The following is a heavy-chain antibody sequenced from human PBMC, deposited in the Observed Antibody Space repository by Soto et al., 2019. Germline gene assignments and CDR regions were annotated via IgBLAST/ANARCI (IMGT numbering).Heavy chain of an antibody. J-gene: IGHJ4*02. V-gene: IGHV4-34*01. CDR2: IKESGFA. CDR3: ARGKSSGPLYYFDT. CDR1: NGSFSDYF. D-gene: IGHD6-19*01. Sequence: NPSETLSLTCGVYNGSFSDYFWNWIRQPPGKGLEWIGEIKESGFATYNPSLKRRVTMSVDTANNQFSLKVTSVTAADTAVYYCARGKSSGPLYYFDTWGQGTLVTVSS.